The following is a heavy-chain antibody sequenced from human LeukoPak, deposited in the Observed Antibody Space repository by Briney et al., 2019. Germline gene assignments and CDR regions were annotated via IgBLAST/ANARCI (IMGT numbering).Heavy chain of an antibody. CDR2: IWYDGSNK. D-gene: IGHD6-13*01. V-gene: IGHV3-33*01. CDR1: GFTFSSYG. J-gene: IGHJ4*02. CDR3: ARDLGDSWYTPNFAY. Sequence: AGGSLRLSCAASGFTFSSYGMHWVRQAPGKGLEWVAVIWYDGSNKYYADSVKGRFTISRDNSKNTLYLQMNSLRAEDTAVYYCARDLGDSWYTPNFAYWGQGTLVTVSS.